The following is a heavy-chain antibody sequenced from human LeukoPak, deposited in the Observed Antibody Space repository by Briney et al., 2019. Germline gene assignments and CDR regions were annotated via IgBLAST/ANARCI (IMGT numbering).Heavy chain of an antibody. CDR2: ISGSGGST. CDR1: GFTFSSYA. J-gene: IGHJ6*03. V-gene: IGHV3-23*01. CDR3: ASHYDFWSGYYTSYYYYYYMDV. D-gene: IGHD3-3*01. Sequence: GALRLSCAASGFTFSSYAMSWVRQAPGKGLEWVSAISGSGGSTYYADSVKGRFTISRDNSKNTLYLQMNSLRAEDTAVYYCASHYDFWSGYYTSYYYYYYMDVWGKGTTVTVSS.